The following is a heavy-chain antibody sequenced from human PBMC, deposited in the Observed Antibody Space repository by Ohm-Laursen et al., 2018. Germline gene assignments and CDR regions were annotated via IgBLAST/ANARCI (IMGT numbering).Heavy chain of an antibody. CDR3: AGGYQLPYY. V-gene: IGHV4-31*01. CDR1: GGSITSNGYH. CDR2: ISYSGST. J-gene: IGHJ4*02. Sequence: SQTLSLTWAVSGGSITSNGYHWSWIRQPPGKGLEWIGYISYSGSTYYNPSLRSLVTISLDTSKNQFSLSLTSVMAADTAIYFCAGGYQLPYYWGQGSLVTVSS. D-gene: IGHD2-2*01.